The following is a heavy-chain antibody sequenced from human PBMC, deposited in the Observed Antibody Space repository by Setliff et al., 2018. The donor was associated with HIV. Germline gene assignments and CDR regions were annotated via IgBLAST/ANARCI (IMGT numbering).Heavy chain of an antibody. J-gene: IGHJ2*01. CDR1: GDSISSGIYY. CDR3: ARHDGTYCGGDCYLLGYFDL. CDR2: VNSRGYT. V-gene: IGHV4-61*02. D-gene: IGHD2-21*02. Sequence: SETLSLTCTGSGDSISSGIYYWSWIRQPAGKGLEWIGRVNSRGYTEYNPSLKSRVTISVDTSKNQFSLKLSSVTAADTAVYYCARHDGTYCGGDCYLLGYFDLWGRGTLVTAPQ.